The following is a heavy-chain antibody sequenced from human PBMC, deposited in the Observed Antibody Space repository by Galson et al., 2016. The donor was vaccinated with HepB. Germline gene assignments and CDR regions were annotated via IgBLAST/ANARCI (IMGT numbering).Heavy chain of an antibody. CDR1: GFSLSTSGVG. CDR2: MYWDDDK. V-gene: IGHV2-5*02. J-gene: IGHJ3*02. CDR3: AHRSSQYYDLLSLNYRMGAFDI. Sequence: PALVKPTQTLTLTCTFSGFSLSTSGVGVGWIRQPPGKALEWLALMYWDDDKRYSPSLKSRLTITKDTSKNQVVLTMTNMDPVDTATYYSAHRSSQYYDLLSLNYRMGAFDIWGQGTMVTVSS. D-gene: IGHD3-9*01.